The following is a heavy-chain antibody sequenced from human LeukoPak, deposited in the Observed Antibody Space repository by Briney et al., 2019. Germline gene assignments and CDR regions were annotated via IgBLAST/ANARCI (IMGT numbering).Heavy chain of an antibody. CDR2: ISAYNGNT. Sequence: ASVKVSCKASGYTFTSYGISWVRQAPGQGLEWMGWISAYNGNTNYAQKLQGRVTMTTDTSTSTAYMELRSLRSDDTAVYYCARGPDSSSWSPFWVQLGLFDYWGQGTLVTVSS. CDR3: ARGPDSSSWSPFWVQLGLFDY. J-gene: IGHJ4*02. CDR1: GYTFTSYG. D-gene: IGHD6-13*01. V-gene: IGHV1-18*01.